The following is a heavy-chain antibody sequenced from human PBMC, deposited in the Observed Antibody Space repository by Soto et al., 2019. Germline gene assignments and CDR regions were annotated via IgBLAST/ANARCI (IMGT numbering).Heavy chain of an antibody. V-gene: IGHV1-69*06. CDR1: GGTFSSYA. Sequence: QVQLVQSGAEVKKPGSSVKVYCKASGGTFSSYAISWVRQAPGQGSEWMGGMIPIFGTANYSQKFQGRVTITADKSTNTDGIALRSLRSEDTAVCYCARDGDPSELGDGMDGWGRGTTVTVAS. CDR3: ARDGDPSELGDGMDG. D-gene: IGHD2-21*02. J-gene: IGHJ6*02. CDR2: MIPIFGTA.